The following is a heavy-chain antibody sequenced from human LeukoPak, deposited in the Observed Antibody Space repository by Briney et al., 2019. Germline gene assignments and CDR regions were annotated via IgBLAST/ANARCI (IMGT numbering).Heavy chain of an antibody. J-gene: IGHJ4*02. CDR3: ARVTVRGVRGAMGY. Sequence: GASVKVSCKASGYTFTGYYMHWVRQAPGQGLEWMGWINPNSGGTNYAQKFQGRVTMTRDTSISTAYMELSRLRSDDTAVYYCARVTVRGVRGAMGYWGQGTLVTVSS. V-gene: IGHV1-2*02. CDR1: GYTFTGYY. D-gene: IGHD3-10*01. CDR2: INPNSGGT.